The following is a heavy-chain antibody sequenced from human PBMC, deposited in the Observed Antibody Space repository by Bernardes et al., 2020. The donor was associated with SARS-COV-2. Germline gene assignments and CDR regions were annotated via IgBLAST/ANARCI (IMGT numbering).Heavy chain of an antibody. Sequence: SETLSLRCNVSGASISSDYWSWIRQSPGKGLEWIGYFYYGGKTYFNPSLRGRVTISVDTSKNQLSLKLSSVTAADTAVYYCASHQYSGSYFHYWGQGTQVTVSS. CDR1: GASISSDY. J-gene: IGHJ4*02. D-gene: IGHD1-26*01. CDR2: FYYGGKT. V-gene: IGHV4-59*01. CDR3: ASHQYSGSYFHY.